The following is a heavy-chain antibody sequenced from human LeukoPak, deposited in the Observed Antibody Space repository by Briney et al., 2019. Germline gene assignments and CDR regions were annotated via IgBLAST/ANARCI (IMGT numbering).Heavy chain of an antibody. CDR1: GGSISSGGYY. Sequence: SETLSLTCTVSGGSISSGGYYWSWIRQHPGKGLEWIGYIYYSGSTYYNPSLKSRVTISVDTSKNQFSLKLSSVTAADTAVYYSARCDCTSTSCYTWVSQDAFDIWGQGTMVTVSS. CDR3: ARCDCTSTSCYTWVSQDAFDI. CDR2: IYYSGST. J-gene: IGHJ3*02. D-gene: IGHD2-2*02. V-gene: IGHV4-31*03.